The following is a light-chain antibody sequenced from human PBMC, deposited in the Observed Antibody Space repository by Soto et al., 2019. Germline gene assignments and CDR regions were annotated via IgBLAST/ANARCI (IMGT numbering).Light chain of an antibody. CDR2: AAS. Sequence: DIQLTQSPSFLSASVGDRVTLTCRASQDIGIYLAWYQHNPGKAPKLLIYAASTLQTGVPSMFSGSGSGTEFNLTLSSMQPGDFATYYYQRLDNFPRWTFGQGTKLAI. J-gene: IGKJ2*02. CDR1: QDIGIY. CDR3: QRLDNFPRWT. V-gene: IGKV1-9*01.